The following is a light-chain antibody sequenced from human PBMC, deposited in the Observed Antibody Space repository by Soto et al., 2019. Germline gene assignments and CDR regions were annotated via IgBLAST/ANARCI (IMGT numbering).Light chain of an antibody. V-gene: IGLV1-44*01. Sequence: QSVLTQPPSASGTPGQRVTISCSGSSSNIGSNTVSWYQQLPGAAPKLLIYNDDQRPSGVPDRFSGSKSGTSASLAISGLQSEDEGDYYCATWEDSLNGWVFGGGTKLTVL. CDR1: SSNIGSNT. CDR2: NDD. CDR3: ATWEDSLNGWV. J-gene: IGLJ3*02.